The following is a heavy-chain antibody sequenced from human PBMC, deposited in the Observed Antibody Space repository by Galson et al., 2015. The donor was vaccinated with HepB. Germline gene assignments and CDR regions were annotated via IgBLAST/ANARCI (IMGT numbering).Heavy chain of an antibody. V-gene: IGHV1-58*01. D-gene: IGHD3-3*01. J-gene: IGHJ6*02. CDR3: AADSEYRSGQYYNHYGMDV. Sequence: SVKVSCKASGSGFTSSAVHWVRQARGQRLEWIGWIVAGSGKTNYAQKFQERVTITRDMLTRTAYMEGSSLRSEDTAVYYCAADSEYRSGQYYNHYGMDVWGQGTTVSVSS. CDR1: GSGFTSSA. CDR2: IVAGSGKT.